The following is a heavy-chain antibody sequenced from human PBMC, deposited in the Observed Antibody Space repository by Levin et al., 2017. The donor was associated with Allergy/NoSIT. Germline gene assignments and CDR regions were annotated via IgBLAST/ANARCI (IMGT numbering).Heavy chain of an antibody. CDR3: ARDSAPDWYFDL. Sequence: LSLPCAASGFPFSSYSMNWVRQAPGKGLEWVSSISSSSSYIYYADSVKGRFTISRDNAKNSLYLQMNSLRAEDTAVYYCARDSAPDWYFDLWGRGTLVTVSS. CDR1: GFPFSSYS. D-gene: IGHD1-26*01. CDR2: ISSSSSYI. J-gene: IGHJ2*01. V-gene: IGHV3-21*01.